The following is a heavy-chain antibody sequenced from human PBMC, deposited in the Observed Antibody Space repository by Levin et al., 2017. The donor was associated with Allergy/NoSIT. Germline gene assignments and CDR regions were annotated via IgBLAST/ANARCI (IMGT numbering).Heavy chain of an antibody. J-gene: IGHJ3*02. Sequence: GGSLRLSCAASGFSVSSNYMSWVRQAPGKGLEWVSVFYSGGSTHYPDSVKGRFTISRDNSKNTLYLQVNSLRAEDTAVYYCARGINRAFDIWGQGTMVTVSS. V-gene: IGHV3-53*01. D-gene: IGHD2-15*01. CDR1: GFSVSSNY. CDR3: ARGINRAFDI. CDR2: FYSGGST.